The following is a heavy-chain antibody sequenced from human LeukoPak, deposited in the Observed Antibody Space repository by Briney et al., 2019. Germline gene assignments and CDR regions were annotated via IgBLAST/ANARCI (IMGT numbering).Heavy chain of an antibody. J-gene: IGHJ5*02. Sequence: SETLSLTCTVSGGSISSGGYSWSWIRQPPGKGLEWIGYIYHSGSTYYNPSLKSRVTTSVDRSKNQFSLKLSSVTAADTAVYYCARYRITMIVGWFDPWGQGTLVTVSS. CDR1: GGSISSGGYS. V-gene: IGHV4-30-2*01. CDR3: ARYRITMIVGWFDP. D-gene: IGHD3-22*01. CDR2: IYHSGST.